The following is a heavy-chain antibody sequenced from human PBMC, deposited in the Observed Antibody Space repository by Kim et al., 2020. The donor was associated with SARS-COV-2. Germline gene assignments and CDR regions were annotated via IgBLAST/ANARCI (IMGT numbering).Heavy chain of an antibody. D-gene: IGHD6-13*01. CDR3: AKDHGYSSNHDLHKGEYYFDY. V-gene: IGHV3-23*01. Sequence: GGSLRLSCAASGFTFSSYAMSWVRQAPGKGLEWVSAISGSGGSTYYADSVKGRFTISRDNSKNTLYLQMNSLRAEDTAVYYCAKDHGYSSNHDLHKGEYYFDYWGQGTLVTVSS. CDR1: GFTFSSYA. J-gene: IGHJ4*02. CDR2: ISGSGGST.